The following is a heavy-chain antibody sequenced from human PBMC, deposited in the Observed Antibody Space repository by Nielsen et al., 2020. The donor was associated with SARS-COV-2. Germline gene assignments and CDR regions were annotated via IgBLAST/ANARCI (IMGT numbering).Heavy chain of an antibody. CDR3: ARDLYCSSTSCYRAFRFDP. V-gene: IGHV1-18*04. CDR1: GYTFTSYY. J-gene: IGHJ5*02. Sequence: ASVKVSCKASGYTFTSYYMHWVRQAPGQGLEWMGWISAYNGNTNYAQKLQGRVTMTTDTSTSTAYMELRSLRSDDTAVYYCARDLYCSSTSCYRAFRFDPWGQGTLVTVSS. D-gene: IGHD2-2*02. CDR2: ISAYNGNT.